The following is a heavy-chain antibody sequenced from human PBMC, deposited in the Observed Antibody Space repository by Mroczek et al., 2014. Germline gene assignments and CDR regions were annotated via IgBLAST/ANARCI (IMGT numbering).Heavy chain of an antibody. CDR1: GGSISSYY. Sequence: QVQLVESGPGLVKPSETLSLTCTVSGGSISSYYWSWIRQPPGKGLEWIGYIYYSGSTNYNPSLKSRVTISVDTSKNQFSLKLSSVTAADTAVYYCARVLDEGYCSSTSCYKIDYWGQGTLVTVSS. CDR3: ARVLDEGYCSSTSCYKIDY. V-gene: IGHV4-59*01. CDR2: IYYSGST. D-gene: IGHD2-2*01. J-gene: IGHJ4*02.